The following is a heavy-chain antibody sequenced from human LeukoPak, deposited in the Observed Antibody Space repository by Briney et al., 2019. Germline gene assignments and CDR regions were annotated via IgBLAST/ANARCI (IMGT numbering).Heavy chain of an antibody. CDR3: SRGRERWLQGANCYFDY. D-gene: IGHD5-24*01. Sequence: GRSLRLSCTASVFTFGDYAMSWFRQAPGKGLECVGFIRSRAYGGTTEYAASVKGRFTISRDDYKSIASLQMNSLKTEDTAVYYCSRGRERWLQGANCYFDYWGQGTLVTVSS. CDR2: IRSRAYGGTT. V-gene: IGHV3-49*03. CDR1: VFTFGDYA. J-gene: IGHJ4*02.